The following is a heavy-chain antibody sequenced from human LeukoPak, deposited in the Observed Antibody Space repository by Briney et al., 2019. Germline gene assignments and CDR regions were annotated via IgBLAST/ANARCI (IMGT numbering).Heavy chain of an antibody. CDR3: AKDRSPYSNSPRLDY. J-gene: IGHJ4*02. V-gene: IGHV3-23*01. CDR1: GFTFSSYA. D-gene: IGHD6-6*01. CDR2: ISGSGGSL. Sequence: GGSLRLSCAASGFTFSSYAMSWVRQAPGKGLEWVSAISGSGGSLYYADSVKGRFTISRDNSKDTLYLQMNSLRADDTAVYYCAKDRSPYSNSPRLDYWGQGTLVTVSS.